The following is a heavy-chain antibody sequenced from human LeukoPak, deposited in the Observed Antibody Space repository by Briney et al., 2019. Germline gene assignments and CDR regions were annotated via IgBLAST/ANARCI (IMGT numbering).Heavy chain of an antibody. J-gene: IGHJ4*02. V-gene: IGHV3-9*03. D-gene: IGHD2-2*01. CDR2: ISWNSGSI. CDR3: AKDIASSTSRNFDY. Sequence: GGSLRLSCAASGFTFDDYAMHWVRQAPGKGLEWVSGISWNSGSIGYADSVKGRFTISGDNAKNSLYLQMNSLRAEDMALYYCAKDIASSTSRNFDYWGQGTLVTVSS. CDR1: GFTFDDYA.